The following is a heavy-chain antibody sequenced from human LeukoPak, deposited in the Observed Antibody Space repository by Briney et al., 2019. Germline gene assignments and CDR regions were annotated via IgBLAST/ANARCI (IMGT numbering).Heavy chain of an antibody. CDR2: IYTSGST. J-gene: IGHJ4*02. CDR1: GGSISSGSYY. D-gene: IGHD5-12*01. Sequence: ASQTLSLTCTVSGGSISSGSYYWSWIRQPAGKGLEWIGRIYTSGSTNYNPSLKSRVTISVDTSKNQFSLKLSSVTAADTAVYYCVQWLRQRYYFDYWGQGTLVTVSS. CDR3: VQWLRQRYYFDY. V-gene: IGHV4-61*02.